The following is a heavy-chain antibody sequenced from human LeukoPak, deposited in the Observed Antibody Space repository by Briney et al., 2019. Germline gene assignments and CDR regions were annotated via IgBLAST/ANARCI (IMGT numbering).Heavy chain of an antibody. V-gene: IGHV3-48*01. J-gene: IGHJ4*02. CDR1: GFTFSNYN. CDR3: ARDRGGSGWPIFDS. Sequence: PGGSLRLSCAASGFTFSNYNMNWVRQAPGKGLEWISYIARSSIPIYDADSVKGRFTISRDNAKNSLYLQMNSLRAEDTAVYYCARDRGGSGWPIFDSWGQGTLVTVSS. D-gene: IGHD6-19*01. CDR2: IARSSIPI.